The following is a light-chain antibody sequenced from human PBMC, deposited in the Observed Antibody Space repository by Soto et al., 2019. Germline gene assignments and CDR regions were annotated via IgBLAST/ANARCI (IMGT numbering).Light chain of an antibody. CDR3: SSYTSSSTRL. J-gene: IGLJ1*01. CDR1: SSDVGAYNY. Sequence: QSALTQPASVSGSPGQSITISCTGTSSDVGAYNYVSWYQQHPGKAPKLMIYEVSNRPSGISNRFSGSKSGNTASLTISGLQAEDEADYYCSSYTSSSTRLFGTGTKLTVL. V-gene: IGLV2-14*01. CDR2: EVS.